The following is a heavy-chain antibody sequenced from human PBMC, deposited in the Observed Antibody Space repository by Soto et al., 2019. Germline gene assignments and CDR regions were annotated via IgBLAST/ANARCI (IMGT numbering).Heavy chain of an antibody. Sequence: PGGSLRLSCAASGFTFSSYGMHWVRQAPGKGLEWVAVISYDGSNKYYADSVKGRFTISRDNSKNTLYLQMNSLRAEDTAVYYCAKVSNNRSFDYWGQGTLVTVSS. CDR1: GFTFSSYG. CDR2: ISYDGSNK. J-gene: IGHJ4*02. CDR3: AKVSNNRSFDY. D-gene: IGHD1-1*01. V-gene: IGHV3-30*18.